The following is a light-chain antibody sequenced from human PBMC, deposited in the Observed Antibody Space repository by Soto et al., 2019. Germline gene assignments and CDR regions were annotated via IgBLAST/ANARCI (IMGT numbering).Light chain of an antibody. CDR1: SSNIGAGYD. Sequence: QSVLTQPPSVSGAPGQRVTISCTGSSSNIGAGYDVHWYQQLPGTAPKLLIYGNSNRPSGVPDRFSGSKSGTSASLAITGLQAEDEADYYCCSYADTNTLIFGGGTQLTVL. CDR3: CSYADTNTLI. J-gene: IGLJ2*01. CDR2: GNS. V-gene: IGLV1-40*01.